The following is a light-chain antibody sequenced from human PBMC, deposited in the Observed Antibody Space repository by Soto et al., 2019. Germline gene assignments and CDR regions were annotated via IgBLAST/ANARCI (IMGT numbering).Light chain of an antibody. V-gene: IGKV3-15*01. CDR1: QSVSSN. J-gene: IGKJ1*01. Sequence: EIVMTQSPGTLSVSPGERATLSCRASQSVSSNLAWYQRRPGQAPRLLTYGASTRATGIPARFSGSGSGTDFTLTISSLQSEDFAVYYCQQYNNWPPWTFGQGTKVDIK. CDR2: GAS. CDR3: QQYNNWPPWT.